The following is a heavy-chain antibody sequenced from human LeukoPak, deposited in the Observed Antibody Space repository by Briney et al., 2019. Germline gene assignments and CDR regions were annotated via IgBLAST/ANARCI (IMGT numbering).Heavy chain of an antibody. CDR2: INPNSGGT. CDR3: ARSDSSGYSADY. Sequence: ASVKVSCKASGYTFTSYDINWVRQAPGQGLEWMGWINPNSGGTNYAQKFQGRVTMTRDTSISTAYMELSRLRSDDTAVYYCARSDSSGYSADYWGQGTLVTVSS. V-gene: IGHV1-2*02. D-gene: IGHD3-22*01. CDR1: GYTFTSYD. J-gene: IGHJ4*02.